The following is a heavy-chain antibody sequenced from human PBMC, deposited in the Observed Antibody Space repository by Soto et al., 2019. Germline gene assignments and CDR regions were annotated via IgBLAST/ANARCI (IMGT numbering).Heavy chain of an antibody. CDR1: GGSISSGGYY. CDR3: ARVFHSGYDYSDY. J-gene: IGHJ4*02. D-gene: IGHD5-12*01. CDR2: IYYSGST. V-gene: IGHV4-31*03. Sequence: QVQLQESGPGLVKPSQTLSLTCTVSGGSISSGGYYWSWIRQHPGKGLEWIGYIYYSGSTYYNPSLKSRVXXSXDXFKDQFSLKLSSVTAADTAAYYCARVFHSGYDYSDYWGQGTLVTVSS.